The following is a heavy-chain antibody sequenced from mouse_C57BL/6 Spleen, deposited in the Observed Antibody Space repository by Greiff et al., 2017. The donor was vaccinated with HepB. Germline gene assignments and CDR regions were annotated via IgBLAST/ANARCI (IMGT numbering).Heavy chain of an antibody. J-gene: IGHJ1*03. D-gene: IGHD1-1*01. V-gene: IGHV7-3*01. CDR1: GFTFTDYY. Sequence: EVQLVESGGGLVQPGGSLSLSCAASGFTFTDYYMSWVRQPPGKALEWLGFIRNKANGYTTEYSASVKGRFTISRDNSQSILYLQMNALRAEDSATYYCARIYYYGSSDVWGTGTTVTVSS. CDR3: ARIYYYGSSDV. CDR2: IRNKANGYTT.